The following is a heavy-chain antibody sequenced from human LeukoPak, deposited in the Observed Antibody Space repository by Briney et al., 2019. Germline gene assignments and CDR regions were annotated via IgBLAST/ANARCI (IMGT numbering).Heavy chain of an antibody. V-gene: IGHV4-34*01. Sequence: PSETLSLTCAVYGGSFSGYYWSWIRQPPGKGLEWIGEINHSGSTNYNPSLKSRVTISVDTSKNQFSLHLDSVTPEDTAVYYCAGGYSISFWGQGTLVTVSS. CDR2: INHSGST. J-gene: IGHJ4*02. CDR1: GGSFSGYY. D-gene: IGHD3-3*02. CDR3: AGGYSISF.